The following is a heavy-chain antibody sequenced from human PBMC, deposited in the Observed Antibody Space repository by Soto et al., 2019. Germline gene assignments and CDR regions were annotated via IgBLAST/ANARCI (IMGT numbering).Heavy chain of an antibody. D-gene: IGHD6-6*01. CDR1: GGTFSSYA. CDR2: IIPIFGTA. J-gene: IGHJ4*02. Sequence: QVQLVQSGAEVKKPGSSVKVSCKASGGTFSSYAISWVRQAPGQGLEWMGGIIPIFGTANYAQKFQGRVTITADESTSAAYMELSSLRSEDTAVYYCARVPEYSSSSGEGYFDYWGQGTLVTVSS. V-gene: IGHV1-69*01. CDR3: ARVPEYSSSSGEGYFDY.